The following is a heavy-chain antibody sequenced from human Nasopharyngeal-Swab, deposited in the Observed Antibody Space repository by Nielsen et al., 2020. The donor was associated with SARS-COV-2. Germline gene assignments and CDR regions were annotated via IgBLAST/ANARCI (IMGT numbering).Heavy chain of an antibody. CDR1: EYTFTSYY. CDR3: ARAPLFGVVIYWFDP. D-gene: IGHD3-3*01. CDR2: INPSGGST. J-gene: IGHJ5*02. Sequence: ASVKVSCKASEYTFTSYYMHWVRQAPGQGLEWMGIINPSGGSTSYAQKLQGRVTMTTDTSTSTAYMELRSLRSDDTAVYYCARAPLFGVVIYWFDPWGQGTLVTVSS. V-gene: IGHV1-46*01.